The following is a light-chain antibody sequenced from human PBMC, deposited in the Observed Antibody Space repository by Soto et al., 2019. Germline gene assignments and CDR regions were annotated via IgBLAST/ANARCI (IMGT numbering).Light chain of an antibody. J-gene: IGKJ2*01. CDR2: GAS. CDR3: QKFNSAPYT. CDR1: QGIGNY. Sequence: DIQMTQSPSSLSASVGDRVTITCRASQGIGNYLAWYQQKPGKVPKLLIYGASTLQSGVPSRFSGSGSGTDFTLTISSLQPEDVATYNCQKFNSAPYTFGQGTRLEMK. V-gene: IGKV1-27*01.